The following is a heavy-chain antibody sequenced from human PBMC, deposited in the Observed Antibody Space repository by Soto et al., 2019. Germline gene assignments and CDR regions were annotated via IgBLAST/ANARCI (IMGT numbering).Heavy chain of an antibody. J-gene: IGHJ4*02. Sequence: QVRLVESGGGVVQPGTSLRLSCAASGFTFRKYGMYWVRQAPGKGLEWVAVISYDGSEEYYADSVKGRFTASRDNSKNTVFLQMNGLRAEDTAKYYCAKGSEEVVSINDFDSWGQGTLVIVSS. CDR1: GFTFRKYG. D-gene: IGHD2-8*01. CDR3: AKGSEEVVSINDFDS. CDR2: ISYDGSEE. V-gene: IGHV3-30*18.